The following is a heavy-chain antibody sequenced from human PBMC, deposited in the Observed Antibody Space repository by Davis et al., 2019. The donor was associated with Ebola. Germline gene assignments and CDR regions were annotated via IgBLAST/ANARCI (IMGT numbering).Heavy chain of an antibody. D-gene: IGHD3-10*01. V-gene: IGHV4-30-2*01. CDR2: IYHSGST. CDR3: ASTRHVYGSENYGMDV. CDR1: GGSISSGGYS. J-gene: IGHJ6*02. Sequence: PSETLSLTCAVSGGSISSGGYSWSWIRQPPGKGLEWIGYIYHSGSTYYNPSLKSRVTISVDRSKNQFSLKLSSVTAADTAVYYCASTRHVYGSENYGMDVWGQGTTVTVSS.